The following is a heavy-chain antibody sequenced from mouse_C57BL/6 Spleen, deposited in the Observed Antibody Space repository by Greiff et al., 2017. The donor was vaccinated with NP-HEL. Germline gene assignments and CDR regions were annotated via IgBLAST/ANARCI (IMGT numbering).Heavy chain of an antibody. CDR3: ATNYYGSSYGGDFDY. D-gene: IGHD1-1*01. CDR2: INPNNGGT. Sequence: EVKLQQSGPELVKPGASVKISCKASGYTFTDYYMNWVKQSHGKSLEWIGDINPNNGGTSYNQKFKGKATLTVDKSSSTAYMELRSLTSEDSAVYYCATNYYGSSYGGDFDYWGQGTTLTVSS. V-gene: IGHV1-26*01. J-gene: IGHJ2*01. CDR1: GYTFTDYY.